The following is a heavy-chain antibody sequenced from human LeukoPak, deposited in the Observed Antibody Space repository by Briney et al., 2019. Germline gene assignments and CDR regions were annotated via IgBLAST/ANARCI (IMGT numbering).Heavy chain of an antibody. CDR3: ARGGSYSDY. J-gene: IGHJ4*02. V-gene: IGHV3-64*01. CDR2: ISSNGGST. CDR1: GFTFSSYA. D-gene: IGHD3-16*01. Sequence: PGGSLRLSCAASGFTFSSYAMHWVRQAPGKGLEYVSAISSNGGSTYYANSVKGRFTISRDNSKNTLYLQMDSLRAEDMAVYYCARGGSYSDYWGQGTLVTVSS.